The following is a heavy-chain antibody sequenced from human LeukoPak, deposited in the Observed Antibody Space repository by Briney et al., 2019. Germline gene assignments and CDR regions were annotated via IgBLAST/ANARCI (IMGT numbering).Heavy chain of an antibody. D-gene: IGHD2-21*02. J-gene: IGHJ3*02. Sequence: GGSLRLSCAASGFTFSTYSMNWVRQAPGKGLEWVSYISSSSSTIYYADSVKGRFTISRDNSKNTLYLQMNSLRAEDTAVYYCARYCGGDCADAFDIWGQGTMVTVSS. CDR1: GFTFSTYS. CDR2: ISSSSSTI. CDR3: ARYCGGDCADAFDI. V-gene: IGHV3-48*01.